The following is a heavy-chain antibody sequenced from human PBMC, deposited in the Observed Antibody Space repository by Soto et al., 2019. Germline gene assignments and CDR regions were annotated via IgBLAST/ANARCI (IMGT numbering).Heavy chain of an antibody. V-gene: IGHV3-23*01. CDR1: GFTFSSYA. Sequence: GGSLRFSCAASGFTFSSYAMSWVRQAPGKGLEWVSAISGSGGSTYYADSVKGRFTISRDNSKNTLYLQMNSLRAEDTAVYYCAKYGSRGRVRSWAGSYLGWFDPWGQGTLVTVSS. J-gene: IGHJ5*02. D-gene: IGHD3-10*01. CDR3: AKYGSRGRVRSWAGSYLGWFDP. CDR2: ISGSGGST.